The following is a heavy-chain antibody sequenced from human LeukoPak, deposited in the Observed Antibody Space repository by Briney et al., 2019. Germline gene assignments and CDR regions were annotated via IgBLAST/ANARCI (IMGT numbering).Heavy chain of an antibody. CDR2: ISHDGSND. CDR1: GFTFSTYA. Sequence: GGSLRLSCAASGFTFSTYALHWVRQAPGQGLEWISVISHDGSNDFYSDSVKGRFAISRDNSENTVYLQMNSLRAEDTAVYYCARDLYGDYPWDYWGQGTLVTVSS. V-gene: IGHV3-30*09. J-gene: IGHJ4*02. CDR3: ARDLYGDYPWDY. D-gene: IGHD4-17*01.